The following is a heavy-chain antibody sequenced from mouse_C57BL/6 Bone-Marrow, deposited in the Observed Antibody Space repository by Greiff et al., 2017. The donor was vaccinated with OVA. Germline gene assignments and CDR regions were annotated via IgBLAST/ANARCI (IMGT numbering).Heavy chain of an antibody. V-gene: IGHV5-16*01. CDR3: AREDYSNYGGAMDY. Sequence: EVKLMESEGGLVQPGSSMKLSCTASGFTFSDYYMAWVRQVPEKGLEWVANINYDGSSTYYLDSLKSRFIISRDNAKNILYLQMSSLKSEDTATYYCAREDYSNYGGAMDYWGQGTSVTVSS. CDR1: GFTFSDYY. CDR2: INYDGSST. J-gene: IGHJ4*01. D-gene: IGHD2-5*01.